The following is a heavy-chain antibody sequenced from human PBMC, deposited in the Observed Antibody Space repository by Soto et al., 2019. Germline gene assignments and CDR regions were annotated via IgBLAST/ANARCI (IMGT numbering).Heavy chain of an antibody. CDR2: IIPILGIA. Sequence: QVQLVQSGAEVKKPGSSVKVSCKASGGTFSSYTISWVRQAPGQGLEWMGRIIPILGIANYAQKFQGRVTITADKSTSTAYMELGSPRSEDTAGYYCARGDNTAIGYWGQGTLVTVSA. J-gene: IGHJ4*02. V-gene: IGHV1-69*02. CDR3: ARGDNTAIGY. CDR1: GGTFSSYT. D-gene: IGHD5-18*01.